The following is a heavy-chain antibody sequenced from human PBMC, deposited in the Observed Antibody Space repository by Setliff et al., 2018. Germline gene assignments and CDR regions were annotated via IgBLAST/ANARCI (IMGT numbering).Heavy chain of an antibody. D-gene: IGHD3-22*01. CDR3: ARGRYFESSSYYFPFDY. CDR1: GGSISSYY. J-gene: IGHJ4*02. Sequence: PSETLSLTCTVSGGSISSYYWSWIRQPPGKGLEWIGYIDYSGSTNYNPSLKSRVTISLDTSKNQFSLQLSSVTAADTAVYYCARGRYFESSSYYFPFDYWGLGTLVTVSS. CDR2: IDYSGST. V-gene: IGHV4-59*01.